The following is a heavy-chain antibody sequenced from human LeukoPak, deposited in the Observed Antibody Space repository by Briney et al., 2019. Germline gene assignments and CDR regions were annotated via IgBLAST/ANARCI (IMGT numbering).Heavy chain of an antibody. CDR3: ARDNKGFDP. Sequence: SGTLSLTCTVSGGSISSYYWSWIRQPPGKGLEWIGYIYYSGSTNYNPSLKSRVTISVDTSKNQFSLKLSSVTAADTAVYYCARDNKGFDPWGQGTLVTVSS. J-gene: IGHJ5*02. CDR2: IYYSGST. V-gene: IGHV4-59*01. CDR1: GGSISSYY.